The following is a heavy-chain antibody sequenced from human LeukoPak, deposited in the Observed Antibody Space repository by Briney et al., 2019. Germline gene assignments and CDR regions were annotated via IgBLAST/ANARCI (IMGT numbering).Heavy chain of an antibody. CDR1: GFTLRNSW. V-gene: IGHV3-7*01. CDR2: IKEDGSEE. Sequence: PGGSLRLSCAASGFTLRNSWMTWVRQAPGKGLEWVANIKEDGSEENYVDSVKGRFTISRDNAKNSLYLQMNSLGAEDTAVYYCARNTVSAAGDYWGQGTLVIVSS. CDR3: ARNTVSAAGDY. D-gene: IGHD4-17*01. J-gene: IGHJ4*02.